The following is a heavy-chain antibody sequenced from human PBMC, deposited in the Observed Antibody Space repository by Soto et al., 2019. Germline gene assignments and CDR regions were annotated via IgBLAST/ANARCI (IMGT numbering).Heavy chain of an antibody. D-gene: IGHD3-22*01. V-gene: IGHV3-30-3*01. CDR1: GFTFSSYA. CDR2: ISYDGSNK. J-gene: IGHJ4*02. CDR3: AREGYYYDSSGYHNSIPHDY. Sequence: PGGSLRLSCAASGFTFSSYAMHWVRQAPGKGLEWVAVISYDGSNKYYADSVKGRFTISRDNSKNTLYLQMNSLRAEDTAVYYCAREGYYYDSSGYHNSIPHDYWGQGTLVTVSS.